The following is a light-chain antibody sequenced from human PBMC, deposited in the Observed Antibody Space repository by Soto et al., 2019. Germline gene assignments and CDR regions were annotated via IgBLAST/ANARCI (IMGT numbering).Light chain of an antibody. V-gene: IGLV2-14*01. J-gene: IGLJ1*01. Sequence: QSALTQPPSASGSPGQSATISCTGTRNDIGGYNYVSWYQQHPGKAPKLMIYEVSNRPSGVSNRFSGSKSGNTASLTISGLQAEDEADYYCSSYTSSSTYVFGTGTKVTVL. CDR2: EVS. CDR1: RNDIGGYNY. CDR3: SSYTSSSTYV.